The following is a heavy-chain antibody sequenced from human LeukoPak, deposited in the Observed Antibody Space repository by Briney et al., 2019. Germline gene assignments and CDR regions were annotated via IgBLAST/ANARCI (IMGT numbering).Heavy chain of an antibody. J-gene: IGHJ5*02. V-gene: IGHV3-21*01. CDR3: ARESVRAWFDP. Sequence: GGSLRLSCAASGFTFSSYSMNWVRQAPGKGLEWVSSISSSSSYTYYADSVKGRFTISRDNAKNSLYLQMNSLRAEDTAVYYCARESVRAWFDPWGQGTLVTVSS. D-gene: IGHD3-16*02. CDR2: ISSSSSYT. CDR1: GFTFSSYS.